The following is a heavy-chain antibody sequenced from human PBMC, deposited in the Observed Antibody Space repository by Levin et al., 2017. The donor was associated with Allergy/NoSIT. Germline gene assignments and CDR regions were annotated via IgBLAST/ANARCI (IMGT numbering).Heavy chain of an antibody. CDR3: ATSYGAGSYRLNYYGMDV. J-gene: IGHJ6*02. Sequence: SETLSLTCTVSGGSIGSGGYYWTWIRQHPGKGLEWIGSIFYTGSTYYNPSLKSRLTMSVDTSKNQFSLNLSSVTAADTAVDYCATSYGAGSYRLNYYGMDVWGQGTTVTVSS. CDR1: GGSIGSGGYY. V-gene: IGHV4-31*03. D-gene: IGHD3-10*01. CDR2: IFYTGST.